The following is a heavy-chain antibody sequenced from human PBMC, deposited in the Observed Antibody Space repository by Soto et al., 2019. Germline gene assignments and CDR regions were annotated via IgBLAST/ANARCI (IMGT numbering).Heavy chain of an antibody. D-gene: IGHD2-8*01. V-gene: IGHV3-48*01. CDR3: VMGYYFDY. J-gene: IGHJ4*02. CDR2: ISTSSTTI. Sequence: EVQLVESGGGLVQPGGSLRLSCAASGLTFSSYSMNWVRQAPGKGLEWVSDISTSSTTIHYADSVKGRFTIYRDNAKNSLYLQMNSLRAEDTAVYYCVMGYYFDYWGQGTLVTVSS. CDR1: GLTFSSYS.